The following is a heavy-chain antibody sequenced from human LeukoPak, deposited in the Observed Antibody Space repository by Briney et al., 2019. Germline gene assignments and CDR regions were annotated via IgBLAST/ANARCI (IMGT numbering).Heavy chain of an antibody. CDR2: ISSSGSTI. Sequence: PGGSLRLSCAASGFTFSDYYMSWIRQAPGKGLEWVSYISSSGSTIYYADSVKGRFTISRDNAKNSLYLQMNSLRAEDTAVYYCVVYLKEDYYFDYWGQGTLVTVSS. CDR1: GFTFSDYY. CDR3: VVYLKEDYYFDY. D-gene: IGHD5/OR15-5a*01. J-gene: IGHJ4*02. V-gene: IGHV3-11*01.